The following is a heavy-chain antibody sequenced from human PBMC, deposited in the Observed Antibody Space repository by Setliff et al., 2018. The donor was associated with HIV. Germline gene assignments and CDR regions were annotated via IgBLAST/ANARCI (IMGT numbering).Heavy chain of an antibody. CDR1: GYTFTDYY. CDR2: SNPDSGGA. V-gene: IGHV1-2*06. Sequence: ASVKVSCKASGYTFTDYYMQWVRQAPGQGLEWMGRSNPDSGGANYAQKFQGRVTFTRDTSASTAYMELSSLRSEDTAVYYCAREGKFRYYYYMDVWGKGTTVTVSS. D-gene: IGHD3-10*01. CDR3: AREGKFRYYYYMDV. J-gene: IGHJ6*03.